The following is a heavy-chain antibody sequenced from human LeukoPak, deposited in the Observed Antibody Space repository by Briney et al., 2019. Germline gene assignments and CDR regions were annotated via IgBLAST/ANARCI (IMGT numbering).Heavy chain of an antibody. D-gene: IGHD6-19*01. CDR1: GFTFSSYA. V-gene: IGHV3-30-3*01. CDR2: ISYDGSNK. J-gene: IGHJ4*02. CDR3: ARDRKYSSGWFDY. Sequence: GGSLRLSCAASGFTFSSYAMHWVRQAPGKGLEWVAVISYDGSNKYYADSVKGRFTISRDNSKNTLYLQMNSLRAEDTAVYYCARDRKYSSGWFDYWGQGTLVTVSS.